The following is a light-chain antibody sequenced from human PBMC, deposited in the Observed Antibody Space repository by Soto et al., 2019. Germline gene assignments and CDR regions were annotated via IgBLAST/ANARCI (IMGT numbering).Light chain of an antibody. J-gene: IGLJ1*01. V-gene: IGLV3-25*02. Sequence: SYELTQPLSVSVSPGQTARITCSGDALPKQYAYWYQQKPGQAPVLVIYKDSERPSGIPERFSGSSSGTTVTLTISGVQAEDEADYYCQSSDSSGTYVFGTGTKV. CDR2: KDS. CDR3: QSSDSSGTYV. CDR1: ALPKQY.